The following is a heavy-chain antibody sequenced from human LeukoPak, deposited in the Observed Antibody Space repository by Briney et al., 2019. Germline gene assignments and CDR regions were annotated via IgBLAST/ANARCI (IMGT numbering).Heavy chain of an antibody. CDR3: ARGFWSGRLPEDYYYYMDV. CDR2: IYYSGST. CDR1: GGSISSYY. J-gene: IGHJ6*03. D-gene: IGHD3-3*01. V-gene: IGHV4-59*01. Sequence: PSETLSLTCTVSGGSISSYYWSWIRQPPGKGLEWIGYIYYSGSTNYDPSLKSRVTISVDTSKNQFSLKLSSVTAADTAVYYCARGFWSGRLPEDYYYYMDVWGKGTTVTVSS.